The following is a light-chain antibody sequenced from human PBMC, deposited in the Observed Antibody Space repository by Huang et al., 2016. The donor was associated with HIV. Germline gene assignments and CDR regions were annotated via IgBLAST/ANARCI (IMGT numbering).Light chain of an antibody. CDR2: AAS. CDR1: QNVNTY. J-gene: IGKJ5*01. V-gene: IGKV1-39*01. Sequence: DIQMTQSPPSLSASVVDSVTIACRASQNVNTYLNWYQQKPGQAPRLLIFAASRLRRGVPSRFSGSGSGTEFTLTISSLQLEDFATYYCQQRFSTTITFGQGTRLDIK. CDR3: QQRFSTTIT.